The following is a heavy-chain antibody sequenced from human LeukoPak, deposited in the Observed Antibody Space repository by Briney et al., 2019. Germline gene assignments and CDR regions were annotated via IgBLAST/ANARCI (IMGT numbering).Heavy chain of an antibody. J-gene: IGHJ4*02. CDR3: ARDGGYGHYDY. D-gene: IGHD5-18*01. CDR2: IYHSGRT. Sequence: SQTLSLTCAVSGGSISSGDYSWSWIRQPQGKGLEWIGYIYHSGRTFYNPSLKSRVTISVDTSKNQISLEVTSVTAADTAVYYCARDGGYGHYDYWGRGTLVTVSS. V-gene: IGHV4-30-2*01. CDR1: GGSISSGDYS.